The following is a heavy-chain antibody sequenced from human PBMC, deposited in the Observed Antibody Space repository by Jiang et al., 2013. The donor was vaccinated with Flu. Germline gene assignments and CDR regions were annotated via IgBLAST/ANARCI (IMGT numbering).Heavy chain of an antibody. D-gene: IGHD5-24*01. J-gene: IGHJ4*02. V-gene: IGHV2-5*01. CDR3: AHIPVEMATTVFDY. CDR2: IYWNDDK. Sequence: KPTQTLTLTCTFSGFSLSTSGVGVGWIRQPPGKALEWLALIYWNDDKRYSPSLKSRLTITKDTSKNQVVLTMTNMDPVDTATYYCAHIPVEMATTVFDYWGQGTLVTGLL. CDR1: GFSLSTSGVG.